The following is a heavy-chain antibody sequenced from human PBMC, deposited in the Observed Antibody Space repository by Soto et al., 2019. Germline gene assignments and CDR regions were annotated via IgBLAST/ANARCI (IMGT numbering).Heavy chain of an antibody. V-gene: IGHV3-11*01. CDR2: ISSSGTGI. D-gene: IGHD2-15*01. CDR1: RFTFSDYY. CDR3: ARAYSDAFDI. J-gene: IGHJ3*02. Sequence: GGSLRLSCAASRFTFSDYYMTWIRQAPGKGLEWVSYISSSGTGIYYPDSEKGRFTISRDNAKNSLYLQMSSLRAEDTAVYYCARAYSDAFDIWGQGTMVTVSS.